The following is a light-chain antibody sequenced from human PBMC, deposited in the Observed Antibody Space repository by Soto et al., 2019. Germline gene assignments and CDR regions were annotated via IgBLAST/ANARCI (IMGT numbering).Light chain of an antibody. Sequence: EIVLTQSPVTLSLSPGERATLSCRASQSVSSSLAWYQQKPGRAPRLLIYDASNRATGIPARFSGSGSETDFNLTVSSLEPEDFAVYYCQQRSNWPLSSGGGTKVEIK. CDR1: QSVSSS. CDR2: DAS. CDR3: QQRSNWPLS. J-gene: IGKJ4*01. V-gene: IGKV3-11*01.